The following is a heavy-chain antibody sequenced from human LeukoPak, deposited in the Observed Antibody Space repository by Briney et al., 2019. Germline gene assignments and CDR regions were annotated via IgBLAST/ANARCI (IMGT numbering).Heavy chain of an antibody. D-gene: IGHD2-2*01. CDR2: ISYDGSNK. CDR1: GFTFSSYG. J-gene: IGHJ6*02. CDR3: AKAGDCSSTSCYEYYYGMDV. Sequence: GGSLRLSCAASGFTFSSYGMHWVRQAPGKGLEWVAVISYDGSNKYYADSVKGRFTISRDNSKNTLYLQMNSLRAEDTAVYYCAKAGDCSSTSCYEYYYGMDVWSQGTTVTVSS. V-gene: IGHV3-30*18.